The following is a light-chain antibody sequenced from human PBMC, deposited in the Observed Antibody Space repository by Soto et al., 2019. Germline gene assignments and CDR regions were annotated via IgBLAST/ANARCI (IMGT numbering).Light chain of an antibody. CDR1: QSISSY. CDR2: KAS. Sequence: DIQMTQSPSSLSAPVGDRVTITCRASQSISSYLKWYQQKPGKAPKLLIYKASTLKSGVPSRFSGSGSGTEFTLTISSLQPDDFATYYCQQYNSYWTFGQGTKVDI. J-gene: IGKJ1*01. CDR3: QQYNSYWT. V-gene: IGKV1-5*03.